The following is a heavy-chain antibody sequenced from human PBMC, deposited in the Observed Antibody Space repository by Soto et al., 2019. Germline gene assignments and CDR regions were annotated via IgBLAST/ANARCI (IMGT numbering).Heavy chain of an antibody. D-gene: IGHD3-22*01. V-gene: IGHV3-23*01. J-gene: IGHJ4*02. CDR3: AKDGVYDSSGYDPYYFDY. CDR1: GFTFSSYA. Sequence: PGGSLRLSCAASGFTFSSYAMSWVRQAPGKGLEWVSAISGSGGSTYYADSVKGRFTISRDNSKNTLYLQMNSLRAEDTAVYYCAKDGVYDSSGYDPYYFDYWGQGTLVTVSS. CDR2: ISGSGGST.